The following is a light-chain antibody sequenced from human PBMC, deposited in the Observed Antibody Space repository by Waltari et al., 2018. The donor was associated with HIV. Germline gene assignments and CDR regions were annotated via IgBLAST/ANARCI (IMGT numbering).Light chain of an antibody. V-gene: IGKV4-1*01. CDR1: QSVLYSSHNKNY. CDR3: HQYYYTPYT. CDR2: WAS. Sequence: DTVMTQSPDSLAVSLCERATINCRSSQSVLYSSHNKNYLAWYQQKPGQPPKLLIYWASARESGVPDRFSGSGSGTDFTLTISSLQAEDVAVYYCHQYYYTPYTFGQGTMLEIK. J-gene: IGKJ2*01.